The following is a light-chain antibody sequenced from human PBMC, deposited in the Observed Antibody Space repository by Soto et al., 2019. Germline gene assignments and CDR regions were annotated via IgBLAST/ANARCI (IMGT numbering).Light chain of an antibody. CDR3: SSFTSTFTPV. CDR1: SSDVGAYDY. V-gene: IGLV2-14*03. Sequence: QSVLTQPASVSGSPGQSITISCTGTSSDVGAYDYVSWYQQHPGKAPKLLIYDVTTRPSGVSNRFSGSKSGNTASLTISGLETDDEAGYYCSSFTSTFTPVFGTGTKVTVL. J-gene: IGLJ1*01. CDR2: DVT.